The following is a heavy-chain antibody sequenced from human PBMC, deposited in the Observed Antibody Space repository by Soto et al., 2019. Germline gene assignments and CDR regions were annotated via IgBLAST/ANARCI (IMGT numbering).Heavy chain of an antibody. CDR1: GYTFTSYY. Sequence: ASVKVSFKASGYTFTSYYMHWVRQAPGQGLEWMGIINPSGGSTSYAQKFQGRVTMTRDTSTSTDYMELSSLRSEDTAVYYCARDSDIVVVPAANNWFDPWGQGTLVTVSS. V-gene: IGHV1-46*03. D-gene: IGHD2-2*01. CDR2: INPSGGST. CDR3: ARDSDIVVVPAANNWFDP. J-gene: IGHJ5*02.